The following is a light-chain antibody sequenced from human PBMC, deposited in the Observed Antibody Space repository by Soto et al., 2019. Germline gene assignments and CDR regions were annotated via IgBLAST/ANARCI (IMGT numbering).Light chain of an antibody. CDR3: CSYIGHYIYV. CDR2: GNN. V-gene: IGLV1-40*01. J-gene: IGLJ1*01. CDR1: SSNIGAGYD. Sequence: QSVLTQPPSVSGAPGQRVTISCTGSSSNIGAGYDVHWYQQVPGTAPKLLIYGNNNRPSGVPDRFSGSKSGTSASLAIAGLQAEDDADYYCCSYIGHYIYVFGTGTKLTVL.